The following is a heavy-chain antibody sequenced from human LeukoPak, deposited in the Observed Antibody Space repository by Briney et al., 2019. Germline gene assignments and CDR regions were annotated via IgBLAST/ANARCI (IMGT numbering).Heavy chain of an antibody. CDR2: ISSSSSYI. V-gene: IGHV3-21*01. J-gene: IGHJ3*02. CDR1: GFTFSSYS. Sequence: GGSLRLSCAASGFTFSSYSMNWVRQAPGKGLEWVSSISSSSSYIYYADSVKGRFTISRDNAKNSLYLQMNSLRAKDTAVYYCARDVPNAFDIWGQGTMVTVSS. CDR3: ARDVPNAFDI.